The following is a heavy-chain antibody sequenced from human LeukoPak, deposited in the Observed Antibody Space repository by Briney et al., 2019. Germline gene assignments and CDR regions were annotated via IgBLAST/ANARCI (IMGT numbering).Heavy chain of an antibody. CDR3: ARHESAAGALFY. J-gene: IGHJ4*02. V-gene: IGHV4-59*08. CDR2: IYSTGST. D-gene: IGHD1-26*01. CDR1: GGSISRYY. Sequence: SETLSLTCTVSGGSISRYYWSWIRQPPGKGLEWIGYIYSTGSTNSNPSLKSRVTISVDTSKNHFSLKLTSVTAADTAVYYCARHESAAGALFYWGQGSLVTVSS.